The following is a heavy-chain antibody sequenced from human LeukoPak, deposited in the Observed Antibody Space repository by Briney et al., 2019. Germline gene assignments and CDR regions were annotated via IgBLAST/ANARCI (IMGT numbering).Heavy chain of an antibody. V-gene: IGHV4-34*01. CDR1: GGSFSGYY. CDR3: ATRPDIAATGPGWFDP. CDR2: INHSEST. Sequence: PSETLSHTCSVYGGSFSGYYWSWIRQPPGKGLEWIGEINHSESTNYNPSLKSRVTVSVDTSKNQFSLKLSSVTAADTAVYYCATRPDIAATGPGWFDPWGQGTLVTVSS. D-gene: IGHD6-13*01. J-gene: IGHJ5*02.